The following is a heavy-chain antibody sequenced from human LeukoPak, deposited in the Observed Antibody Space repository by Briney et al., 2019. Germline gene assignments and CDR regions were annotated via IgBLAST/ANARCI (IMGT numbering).Heavy chain of an antibody. CDR2: ISWNSGSI. CDR3: AKARAYYDSSGYPHFDY. J-gene: IGHJ4*02. D-gene: IGHD3-22*01. V-gene: IGHV3-9*01. Sequence: GRSLRLSCAASGFTFDDYAMHWVRQAPGKGLEWVSDISWNSGSIGYADSVKGRFTISRDNAKNSLYLQMNSLRAEDTALYYCAKARAYYDSSGYPHFDYWGQGTLVTVSS. CDR1: GFTFDDYA.